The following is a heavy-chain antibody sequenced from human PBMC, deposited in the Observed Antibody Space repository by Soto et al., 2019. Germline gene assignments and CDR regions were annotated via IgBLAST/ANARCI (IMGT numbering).Heavy chain of an antibody. D-gene: IGHD3-10*01. V-gene: IGHV4-59*01. J-gene: IGHJ6*02. Sequence: PSETLSLTCTGSGGSISSYYCSWIRQPPWKGLEWIGYIYYSGSTNYNPSLKSRVTISVDTSKNQFSLKLSSVTAADKAVYYCARDSTMVRYRGMDVLGQGTTVTVSS. CDR2: IYYSGST. CDR1: GGSISSYY. CDR3: ARDSTMVRYRGMDV.